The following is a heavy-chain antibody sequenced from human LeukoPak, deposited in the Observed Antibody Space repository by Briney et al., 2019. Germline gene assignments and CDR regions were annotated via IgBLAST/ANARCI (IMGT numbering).Heavy chain of an antibody. CDR1: GYTFTGYY. D-gene: IGHD3/OR15-3a*01. CDR2: INPNSGGT. J-gene: IGHJ4*02. Sequence: ASVKVSCKASGYTFTGYYMHWVRQAPGQGLEWMGWINPNSGGTNYAQKFQGRVTMTRDTSISTAYMELSRLRSDDTAVYYCARGCPNYGDWYYFDYWGQGALVTVSS. V-gene: IGHV1-2*02. CDR3: ARGCPNYGDWYYFDY.